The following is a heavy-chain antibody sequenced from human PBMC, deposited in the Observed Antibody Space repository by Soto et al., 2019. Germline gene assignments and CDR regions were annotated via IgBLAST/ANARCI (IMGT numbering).Heavy chain of an antibody. Sequence: SETLSLTCDVYGGSFSDYIWAWIRQTPGKGVQWIGQINHSGSANYNPSLKSRVSISVHTSSSQFSLELSSVTAADTAVYYCARGLIWGSQEPASWYYFNSWGQGPQVTVSS. CDR3: ARGLIWGSQEPASWYYFNS. V-gene: IGHV4-34*01. J-gene: IGHJ4*02. CDR2: INHSGSA. CDR1: GGSFSDYI. D-gene: IGHD3-16*01.